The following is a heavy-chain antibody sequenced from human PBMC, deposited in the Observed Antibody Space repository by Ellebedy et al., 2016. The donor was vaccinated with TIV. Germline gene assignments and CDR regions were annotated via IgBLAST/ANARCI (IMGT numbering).Heavy chain of an antibody. Sequence: PGGSLRLSCAASGFTFSSYGMHWVRQAPGKGLEWVAVIWYDGSNKYYADPVKGRFTISRDNSKNTLYLQMNSLRAEDTAVYYCATERSGSYYNYWGQGTLVTVSS. CDR3: ATERSGSYYNY. CDR2: IWYDGSNK. J-gene: IGHJ4*02. V-gene: IGHV3-33*01. D-gene: IGHD1-26*01. CDR1: GFTFSSYG.